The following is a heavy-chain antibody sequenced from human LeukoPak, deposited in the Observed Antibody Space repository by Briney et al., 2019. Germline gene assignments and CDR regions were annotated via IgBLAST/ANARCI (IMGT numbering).Heavy chain of an antibody. CDR3: ARERLQGVVYYYYYGMDV. Sequence: SQTLSLTCAISGDSVSSKSTAWNWIRQSPSRGLEWLGRTYYRSKWYTGYAVSVKGRITINPDTSKNQFSLKLSSVTAADTAVYYCARERLQGVVYYYYYGMDVWGQGTTVTVSS. J-gene: IGHJ6*02. D-gene: IGHD4-11*01. CDR1: GDSVSSKSTA. V-gene: IGHV6-1*01. CDR2: TYYRSKWYT.